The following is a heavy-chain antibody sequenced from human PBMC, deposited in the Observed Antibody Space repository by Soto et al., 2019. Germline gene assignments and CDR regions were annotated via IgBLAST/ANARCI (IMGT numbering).Heavy chain of an antibody. CDR1: GYTFTSYA. V-gene: IGHV1-3*01. D-gene: IGHD2-21*02. Sequence: ASVKVSCKASGYTFTSYAMHWVRQAPGKGLEWMGWINAEDGNTKYAQKFQGRVTMTKDTSTDTAYMELSSLRSEDTAVYYCARVCGGDCHNGMDVWGQGTTVTVSS. CDR3: ARVCGGDCHNGMDV. J-gene: IGHJ6*02. CDR2: INAEDGNT.